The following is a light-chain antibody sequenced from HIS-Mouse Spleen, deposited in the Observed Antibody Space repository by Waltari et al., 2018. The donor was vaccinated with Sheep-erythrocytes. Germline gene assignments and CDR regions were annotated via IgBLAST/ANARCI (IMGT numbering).Light chain of an antibody. CDR3: CSYAGSSTLV. CDR2: EGS. Sequence: QSALTQPASVSGSPGQSITIPCTRTSSDVGSYNLVSWYQPHPGKAPKLMIYEGSKRPSGVSNRFSGSKSGNTASLTISGLQAEDEADYYCCSYAGSSTLVFGGGTKLTVL. V-gene: IGLV2-23*01. CDR1: SSDVGSYNL. J-gene: IGLJ2*01.